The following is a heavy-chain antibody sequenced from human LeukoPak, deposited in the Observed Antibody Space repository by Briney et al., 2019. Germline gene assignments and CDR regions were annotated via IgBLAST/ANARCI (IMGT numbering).Heavy chain of an antibody. J-gene: IGHJ5*02. CDR1: GYSISTGYF. V-gene: IGHV4-38-2*02. CDR2: IYHSGTT. CDR3: ARDGSYYRDWFDP. Sequence: SETLSLTCTVSGYSISTGYFWGWIRQTPGKGLEWIGSIYHSGTTYYNPSLKSRVTISVDTSENQFSLKLNSVTAADTAVYYCARDGSYYRDWFDPWGQGTLVTVSS. D-gene: IGHD1-26*01.